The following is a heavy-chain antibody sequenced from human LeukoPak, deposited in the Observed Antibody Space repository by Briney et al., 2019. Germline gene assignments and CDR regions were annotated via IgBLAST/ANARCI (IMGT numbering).Heavy chain of an antibody. J-gene: IGHJ4*02. D-gene: IGHD1-26*01. CDR3: ARDLSGSYIPPSPFDY. Sequence: PGGSLRLSCAASGFTFSSYTMNWVRQAPGKGLEWVSYISSSSSTIYYADSVKGRFTISRDNAKNSLYLQMNSLRDEDTAVYYCARDLSGSYIPPSPFDYWGQGTLVTVSS. CDR2: ISSSSSTI. CDR1: GFTFSSYT. V-gene: IGHV3-48*02.